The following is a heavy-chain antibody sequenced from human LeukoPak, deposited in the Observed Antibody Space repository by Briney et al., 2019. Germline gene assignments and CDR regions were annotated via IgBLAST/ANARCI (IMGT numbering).Heavy chain of an antibody. V-gene: IGHV3-30*04. CDR1: GFTFSSYA. CDR2: ISYDGSNK. CDR3: EGDMASGSGWYIRRGDYYYYGMDV. J-gene: IGHJ6*04. Sequence: GGSLRLSCAASGFTFSSYAMHWVRQAPGKGLEWVAVISYDGSNKYYADSVKGRFTISRDNSKNTLYLQMNSLRAEDTAVYYCEGDMASGSGWYIRRGDYYYYGMDVWGKGTTVTVSS. D-gene: IGHD6-19*01.